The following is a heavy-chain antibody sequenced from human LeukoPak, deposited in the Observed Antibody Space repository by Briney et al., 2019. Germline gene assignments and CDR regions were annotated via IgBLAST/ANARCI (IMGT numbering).Heavy chain of an antibody. CDR1: GGSISGSY. Sequence: SETLSLTCSVSGGSISGSYWNWIRQPPGKGLEWIGYVSYSGSTNYNPSLKSRVTISVDTFKNQFSLKLSSVTAADTAVYYCARDPVEHPYWFFDLWGRGTLVTVSS. J-gene: IGHJ2*01. CDR3: ARDPVEHPYWFFDL. V-gene: IGHV4-59*01. D-gene: IGHD1/OR15-1a*01. CDR2: VSYSGST.